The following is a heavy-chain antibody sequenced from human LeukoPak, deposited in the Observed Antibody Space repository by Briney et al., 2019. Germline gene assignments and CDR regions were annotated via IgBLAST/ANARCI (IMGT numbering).Heavy chain of an antibody. D-gene: IGHD2-2*01. CDR1: GYTLTELS. CDR3: ARDVGKTGQYCSSTSCENWFDP. Sequence: ASVKVSCKVSGYTLTELSMHWVRQAPGKGLEWMGGFDPEDGETIYAQKFQGRVTMTEDTSTDTAYMELSSLRSEDTAVYYCARDVGKTGQYCSSTSCENWFDPWGQGTLVTVSS. V-gene: IGHV1-24*01. J-gene: IGHJ5*02. CDR2: FDPEDGET.